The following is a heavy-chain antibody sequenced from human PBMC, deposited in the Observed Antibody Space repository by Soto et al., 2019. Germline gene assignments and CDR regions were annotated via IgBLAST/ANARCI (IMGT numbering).Heavy chain of an antibody. CDR3: ADSSGYYWYFDL. CDR2: IYYSGST. Sequence: SETLSLTCTVSGGSISSSSYYWGWIRQPPGKGLEWIGSIYYSGSTYYNPSLKSRVTISVDTSKNQFSLKLSSVTAADTAVYYCADSSGYYWYFDLWGRGTLVTVSS. J-gene: IGHJ2*01. CDR1: GGSISSSSYY. V-gene: IGHV4-39*01. D-gene: IGHD3-22*01.